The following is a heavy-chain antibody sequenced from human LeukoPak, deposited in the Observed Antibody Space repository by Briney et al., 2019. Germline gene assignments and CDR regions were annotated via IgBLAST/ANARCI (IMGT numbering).Heavy chain of an antibody. Sequence: GRSLRLSCAASGFTFSSYSMNWVRQAPGKGLEWVSYISSSSSTIYYADSVKGRFTISRDNAKNSLYLQMNSLRAEDTAVYYCARHTYYYDSSGYTLFDYWGQGTLVTVSS. CDR1: GFTFSSYS. CDR2: ISSSSSTI. CDR3: ARHTYYYDSSGYTLFDY. V-gene: IGHV3-48*04. J-gene: IGHJ4*02. D-gene: IGHD3-22*01.